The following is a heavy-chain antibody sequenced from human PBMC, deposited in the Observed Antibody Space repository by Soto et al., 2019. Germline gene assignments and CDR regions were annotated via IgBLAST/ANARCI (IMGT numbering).Heavy chain of an antibody. J-gene: IGHJ4*02. CDR2: MNANSGNT. V-gene: IGHV1-8*01. CDR3: ANDIIEKPGTQGLDD. CDR1: GCTCASYD. D-gene: IGHD2-15*01. Sequence: APVKVSCKASGCTCASYDMNWVRQATGQRLEWMGWMNANSGNTGYAQKFQGRVTMTRDTSASTAYMELSSLRSEDTAVYYCANDIIEKPGTQGLDDLGQGALVTGSS.